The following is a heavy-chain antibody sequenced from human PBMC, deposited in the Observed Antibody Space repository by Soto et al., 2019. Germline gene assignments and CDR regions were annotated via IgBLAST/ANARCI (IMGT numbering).Heavy chain of an antibody. CDR2: IIPIFGTA. CDR3: ASPGGDYYDSSGYLPVDV. Sequence: SVKISCKASGGTFSSYAISWVRQAPGQGLEWMGGIIPIFGTANYAQKFQGRVTITADESTSTAYMELSSLRSEDTAVYYCASPGGDYYDSSGYLPVDVWGQGTTVTVSS. CDR1: GGTFSSYA. V-gene: IGHV1-69*13. J-gene: IGHJ6*02. D-gene: IGHD3-22*01.